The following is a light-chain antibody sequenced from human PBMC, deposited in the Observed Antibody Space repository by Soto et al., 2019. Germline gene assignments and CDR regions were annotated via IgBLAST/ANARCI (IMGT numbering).Light chain of an antibody. CDR2: YAS. CDR1: ESVHRN. J-gene: IGKJ3*01. Sequence: EMVMTQSPATLSVSPGERVTLSCRASESVHRNSAWYQQKPGQGPSLLIYYASTRATGVPDRFTGSGSGTEFTLTISSLQSEDFGVYHCQHYSNWPPTFGPGTKVEIK. CDR3: QHYSNWPPT. V-gene: IGKV3-15*01.